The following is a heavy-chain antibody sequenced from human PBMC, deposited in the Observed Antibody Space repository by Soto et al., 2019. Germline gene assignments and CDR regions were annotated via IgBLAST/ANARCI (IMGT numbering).Heavy chain of an antibody. J-gene: IGHJ4*02. CDR3: ARDSYGNFDY. V-gene: IGHV1-18*01. Sequence: QVQLVQSGAEVKKPGASVKVSCKASGYIFTNYGFNWVRQAPGQGLEWMGWINTYNGNTNYAQKLHGRVTMTTDTSTTTAYMELRSLRSDDTAVYYYARDSYGNFDYWGQGTLVTVSS. CDR2: INTYNGNT. D-gene: IGHD3-10*01. CDR1: GYIFTNYG.